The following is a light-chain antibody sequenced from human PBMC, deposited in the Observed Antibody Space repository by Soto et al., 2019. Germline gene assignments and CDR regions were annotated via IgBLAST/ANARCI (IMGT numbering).Light chain of an antibody. J-gene: IGKJ1*01. CDR2: GAS. CDR3: QQYGSSSWT. Sequence: EIVLTQSPGTLSLSPGERATLSCRASQSVSSSYFAWYQQRFGQAPRLLIYGASSRATGIPDRFSGSGSGTDLTLTISRLEPEDFSAYYCQQYGSSSWTVGQGTKVEIK. CDR1: QSVSSSY. V-gene: IGKV3-20*01.